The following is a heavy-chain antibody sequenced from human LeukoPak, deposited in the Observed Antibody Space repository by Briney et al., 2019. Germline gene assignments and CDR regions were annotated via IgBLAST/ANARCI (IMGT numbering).Heavy chain of an antibody. CDR1: GGSLSSGGYY. CDR2: IYYSGST. V-gene: IGHV4-31*03. CDR3: ARDYYDSSGLGAFDI. D-gene: IGHD3-22*01. J-gene: IGHJ3*02. Sequence: PSQTLSLTCTVSGGSLSSGGYYWSWTRHHPGKGLEWIGYIYYSGSTYYNPSLKSRVTISVDTSKNQFSLKLSSVTAADTAVYYCARDYYDSSGLGAFDIWGQGTMVTVSS.